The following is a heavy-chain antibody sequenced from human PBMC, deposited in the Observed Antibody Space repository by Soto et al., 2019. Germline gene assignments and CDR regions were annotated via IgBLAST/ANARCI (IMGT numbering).Heavy chain of an antibody. V-gene: IGHV1-2*02. J-gene: IGHJ4*02. CDR3: ARGLPRTVLGFDY. D-gene: IGHD1-1*01. CDR2: INPNLGNT. CDR1: GYTFTDTF. Sequence: QVQLVQSGAEVKRPGASVKVSCKASGYTFTDTFIHWLRQAPGQRPEWMGWINPNLGNTHYARNCQGRVTLTRDTSTTTASMELVGLNSDDSAFYFCARGLPRTVLGFDYWGQGTLVTVSS.